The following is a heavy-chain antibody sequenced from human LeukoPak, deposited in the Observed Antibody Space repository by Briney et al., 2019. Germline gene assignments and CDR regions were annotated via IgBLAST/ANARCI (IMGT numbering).Heavy chain of an antibody. Sequence: ASVKVSCKASGYTFTGYYMHWMRQAPRQGLEWMGWINPNSGGTNYAQKFQGRVTMTRDTSISTAYMELSRLRSDDTAVYYCARDQTPRIQLWLRYGMDVWGQGTTVTVSS. D-gene: IGHD5-18*01. CDR3: ARDQTPRIQLWLRYGMDV. CDR1: GYTFTGYY. CDR2: INPNSGGT. J-gene: IGHJ6*02. V-gene: IGHV1-2*02.